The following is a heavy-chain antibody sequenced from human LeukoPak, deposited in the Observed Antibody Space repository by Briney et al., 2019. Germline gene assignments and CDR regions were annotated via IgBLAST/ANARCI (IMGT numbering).Heavy chain of an antibody. Sequence: PGGSLRPSCAASGFTFRSYGMSWVRQAPGKGLEWVSAISGSGGSTYYADSVKGRFTISRDNSKNTLYLQMNSLRAEDTAVYYCAKDPTHYRVWDDYDSTVLSYWGQGTLVTVSS. CDR3: AKDPTHYRVWDDYDSTVLSY. V-gene: IGHV3-23*01. CDR2: ISGSGGST. D-gene: IGHD3-22*01. J-gene: IGHJ4*02. CDR1: GFTFRSYG.